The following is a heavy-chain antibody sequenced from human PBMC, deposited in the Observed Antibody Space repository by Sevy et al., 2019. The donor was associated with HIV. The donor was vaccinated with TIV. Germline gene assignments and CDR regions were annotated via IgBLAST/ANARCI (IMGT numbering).Heavy chain of an antibody. CDR2: VYASSST. CDR3: EREDFGSSWLYYYMDV. CDR1: GGSISGYY. D-gene: IGHD6-13*01. J-gene: IGHJ6*03. Sequence: SETLSLTCTVSGGSISGYYWSWIRQSAGKGLEWIGRVYASSSTNYNPSLRSRVTISVETSSNQFSLNLHSVTAADTAVYYCEREDFGSSWLYYYMDVWGKGTPVTVSS. V-gene: IGHV4-4*07.